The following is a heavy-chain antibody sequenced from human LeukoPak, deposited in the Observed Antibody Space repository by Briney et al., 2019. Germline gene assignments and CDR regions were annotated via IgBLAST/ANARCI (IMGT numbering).Heavy chain of an antibody. V-gene: IGHV3-53*01. J-gene: IGHJ6*03. Sequence: GGSLRLSCAASGFSVGDNYMSWVRQAPGKGLEWVSVIYSSGEIYYIESVEGRFTISRDNSKYILYLQMNTLRAEDTAVYYCARGVYYDSSGIPLPYYYYMDVWGKGTTVTVSS. D-gene: IGHD3-22*01. CDR2: IYSSGEI. CDR1: GFSVGDNY. CDR3: ARGVYYDSSGIPLPYYYYMDV.